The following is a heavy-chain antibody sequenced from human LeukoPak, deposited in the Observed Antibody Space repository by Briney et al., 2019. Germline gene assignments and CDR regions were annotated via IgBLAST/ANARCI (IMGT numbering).Heavy chain of an antibody. V-gene: IGHV1-2*06. CDR1: GYTFTGYY. CDR3: ARPPRYCSSTTCYNLDY. J-gene: IGHJ4*02. CDR2: INPNSGGT. D-gene: IGHD2-2*01. Sequence: ASVKVSCKASGYTFTGYYMHWVRQAPGQGLEWMGRINPNSGGTNYPQKFQGRVTMTRDTSISTAYMELSRLRSDDTAVYSCARPPRYCSSTTCYNLDYWGQGTLVTVSS.